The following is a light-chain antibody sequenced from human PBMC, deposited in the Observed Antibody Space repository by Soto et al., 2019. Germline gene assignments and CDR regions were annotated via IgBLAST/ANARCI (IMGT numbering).Light chain of an antibody. Sequence: LPQPASVSGSPGQSITISCTGTSSDVGGYNYVSWYQLHPGKAPKLILYEVTNRPSGVSDRFSGSKSGNTASLTISGLQAEDEADYYCSSYTSSTAYGVGTGTKV. CDR2: EVT. J-gene: IGLJ1*01. CDR3: SSYTSSTAYG. V-gene: IGLV2-14*01. CDR1: SSDVGGYNY.